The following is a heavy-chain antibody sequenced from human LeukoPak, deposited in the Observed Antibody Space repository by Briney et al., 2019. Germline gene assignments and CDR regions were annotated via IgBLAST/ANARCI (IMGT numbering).Heavy chain of an antibody. CDR1: GLTFSSYA. V-gene: IGHV3-64*01. D-gene: IGHD3-9*01. CDR3: ARGRAGYFDWLPFYFDY. Sequence: PGGSLRLSCAASGLTFSSYAMHWVRQAPGKGLEYVSAISSNGGSTYYANSVKGRFTISRDNSKNTLYLQMGSLRAEDMAVYYCARGRAGYFDWLPFYFDYWGQGTLVTVSS. CDR2: ISSNGGST. J-gene: IGHJ4*02.